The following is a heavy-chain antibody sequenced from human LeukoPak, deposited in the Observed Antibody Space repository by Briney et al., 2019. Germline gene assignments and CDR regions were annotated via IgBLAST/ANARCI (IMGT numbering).Heavy chain of an antibody. Sequence: ASVKVSRKASGYTFTGYYMHWVRQAPGQGLEWMGWINPNRGGTNYAQKFQGRVTMTRDTSISTAYMELSRLRSDDAAVYYCARDRTVHGMDVWGQGTTVTVSS. V-gene: IGHV1-2*02. CDR2: INPNRGGT. D-gene: IGHD2-2*01. J-gene: IGHJ6*02. CDR1: GYTFTGYY. CDR3: ARDRTVHGMDV.